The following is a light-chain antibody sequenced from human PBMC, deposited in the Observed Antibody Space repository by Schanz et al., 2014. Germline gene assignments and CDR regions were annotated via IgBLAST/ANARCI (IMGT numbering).Light chain of an antibody. CDR1: SSNIGAGYD. J-gene: IGLJ2*01. CDR3: QSYDSSLSGYVV. Sequence: QSVLTQPPSVSGAPGQRVTISCTGSSSNIGAGYDVHWYQQLPGTAPKLLIYGNSNRPSGVPDRFSGSKSGTSASLAITGXXXEDEADYYCQSYDSSLSGYVVFGGGTKLTVL. CDR2: GNS. V-gene: IGLV1-40*01.